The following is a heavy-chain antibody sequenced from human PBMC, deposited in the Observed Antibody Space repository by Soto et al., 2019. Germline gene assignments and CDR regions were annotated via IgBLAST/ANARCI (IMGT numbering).Heavy chain of an antibody. CDR1: GFTFSSYG. D-gene: IGHD4-17*01. CDR2: IWYDGSNK. CDR3: ARDRNDYCDSDAFDI. Sequence: QVQLVESGGGVVQPGRSLRLSCAASGFTFSSYGMHWVRQAPGKGLEWVAVIWYDGSNKYYADSVKGRFTISRDNSKNTLYLQMSSRRAEDTVVYYCARDRNDYCDSDAFDIWGQGTMVTVSS. V-gene: IGHV3-33*01. J-gene: IGHJ3*02.